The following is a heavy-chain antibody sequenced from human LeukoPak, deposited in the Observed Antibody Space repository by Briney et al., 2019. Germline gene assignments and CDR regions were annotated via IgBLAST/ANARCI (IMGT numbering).Heavy chain of an antibody. V-gene: IGHV1-69*13. CDR1: GGTFSSYA. CDR3: ASRYYYDSSGYFTELI. J-gene: IGHJ4*02. D-gene: IGHD3-22*01. Sequence: SVKVSCKASGGTFSSYAISWVRQAPGQGLEWMGGIIPIFGTANYAQKFQGRVTITADESTSTAYMELSSLRSEDTAVYYCASRYYYDSSGYFTELIWGQGTLVTVSS. CDR2: IIPIFGTA.